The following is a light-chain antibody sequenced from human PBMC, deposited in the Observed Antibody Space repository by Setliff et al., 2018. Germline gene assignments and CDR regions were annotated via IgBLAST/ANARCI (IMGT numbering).Light chain of an antibody. CDR1: STDVGGYNY. Sequence: QSVLTQPRSVSGSPGQSVTISCTGTSTDVGGYNYVSWYQQHPGEAPKLMIYDVTKRPSEVPDRFSGSKSGNTASLTISGLQAEDEADYYCCSYAGTYLERVFGEGTQLTVL. CDR2: DVT. J-gene: IGLJ3*02. V-gene: IGLV2-11*01. CDR3: CSYAGTYLERV.